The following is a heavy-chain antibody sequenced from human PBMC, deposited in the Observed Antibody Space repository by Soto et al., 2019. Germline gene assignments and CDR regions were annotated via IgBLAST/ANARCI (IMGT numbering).Heavy chain of an antibody. CDR1: GFTFDDYA. CDR2: ISWNSGSI. D-gene: IGHD6-19*01. J-gene: IGHJ3*02. Sequence: EVQLVESGGGLVQPGRSLRLSCAASGFTFDDYAMHWVRQAPGKGLEWVSGISWNSGSIGYADSVKGRFTISRDNAKNSLYLQMNSLRAEDTALYYCAKDIASAPDAFDIWGQGTMVTVSS. V-gene: IGHV3-9*01. CDR3: AKDIASAPDAFDI.